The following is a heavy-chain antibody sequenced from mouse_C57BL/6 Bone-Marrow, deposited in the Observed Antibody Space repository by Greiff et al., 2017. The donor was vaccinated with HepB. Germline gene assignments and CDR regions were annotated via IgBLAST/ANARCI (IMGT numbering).Heavy chain of an antibody. V-gene: IGHV5-4*01. CDR3: AREGSYHVPVAY. Sequence: EVKLVDSGGGLVKPGGSLKLSCAASGFTFSSYAMPWVRQTPEQRLEWVATISDGGSYTYYPDNVKGRFTISRDKAKNNLYLQMSQLKSEDTAMYYWAREGSYHVPVAYWGQGTLVTVSA. CDR2: ISDGGSYT. CDR1: GFTFSSYA. J-gene: IGHJ3*01. D-gene: IGHD1-1*02.